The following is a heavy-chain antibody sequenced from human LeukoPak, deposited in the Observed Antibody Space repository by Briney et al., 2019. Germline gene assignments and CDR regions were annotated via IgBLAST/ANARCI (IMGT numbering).Heavy chain of an antibody. V-gene: IGHV1-58*02. CDR1: GFTFTSSA. D-gene: IGHD2-21*02. CDR3: AADSGYCGGDCYPPKSMDV. J-gene: IGHJ6*02. CDR2: IVVGSGNT. Sequence: SVKVSCKASGFTFTSSAMQWVRQARGQRLEWIGWIVVGSGNTNYAQKFQERVTITSDMSTSTAYMELSSLRSEDTAVYYCAADSGYCGGDCYPPKSMDVWGQGTTATVSS.